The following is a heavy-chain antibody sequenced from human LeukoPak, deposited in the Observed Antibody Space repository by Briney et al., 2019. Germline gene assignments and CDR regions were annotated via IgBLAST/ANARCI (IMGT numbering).Heavy chain of an antibody. V-gene: IGHV1-18*01. CDR3: ASLGKAVAGGRLNSPPYYFDY. CDR1: GYTFTSYG. Sequence: GASVKVSCKASGYTFTSYGISWVRQAPGQGLEWMGWISAYNGNTNYAQKLQGRVTMTTDTSTSTAYMELRSLRSDDTAVYYCASLGKAVAGGRLNSPPYYFDYWGQGTLVTVSS. J-gene: IGHJ4*02. CDR2: ISAYNGNT. D-gene: IGHD6-19*01.